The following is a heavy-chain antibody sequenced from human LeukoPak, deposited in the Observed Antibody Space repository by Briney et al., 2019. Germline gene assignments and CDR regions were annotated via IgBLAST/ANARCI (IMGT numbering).Heavy chain of an antibody. Sequence: GASVKVSCKASGGTFSSYAISWVRQAPGQGLEWMGRIIPILGIANYAQKFQGRVTMTRDTSISTAYMELSRLRSDDTAVYYCARDRRSIAARPGWFDPWGQGTLVTVSS. D-gene: IGHD6-6*01. V-gene: IGHV1-69*04. CDR2: IIPILGIA. CDR1: GGTFSSYA. CDR3: ARDRRSIAARPGWFDP. J-gene: IGHJ5*02.